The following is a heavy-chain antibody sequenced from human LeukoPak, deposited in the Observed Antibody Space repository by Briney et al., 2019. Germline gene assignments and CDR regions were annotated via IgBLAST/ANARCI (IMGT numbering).Heavy chain of an antibody. D-gene: IGHD3-22*01. CDR2: TRSKVRKYAT. Sequence: SGGSLRLSCVGSGFTLRDYHMDWVRQAPGMGLEWVGRTRSKVRKYATEYAASVKGRFTISRDESENSVFLHLSSLTVEDTALYYCARYGAEVDDSAFDVWGQGTMVTVSS. CDR1: GFTLRDYH. J-gene: IGHJ3*01. V-gene: IGHV3-72*01. CDR3: ARYGAEVDDSAFDV.